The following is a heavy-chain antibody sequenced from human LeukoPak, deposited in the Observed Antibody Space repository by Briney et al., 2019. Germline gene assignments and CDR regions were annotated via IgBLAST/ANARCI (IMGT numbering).Heavy chain of an antibody. Sequence: ASVTVSCKVSGYTLTELSMHWVRQAPGKGLEWMGGFDPEDGETIYAQKFQGRVTMTTDTSTSTAYMELRSLRSDDTAVYYCARDQGYTSSPYYFDYWGQGSLVTVSS. D-gene: IGHD6-13*01. V-gene: IGHV1-24*01. J-gene: IGHJ4*02. CDR1: GYTLTELS. CDR2: FDPEDGET. CDR3: ARDQGYTSSPYYFDY.